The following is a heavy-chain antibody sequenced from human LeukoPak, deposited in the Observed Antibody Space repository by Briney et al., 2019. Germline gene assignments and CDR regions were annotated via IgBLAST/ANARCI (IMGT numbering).Heavy chain of an antibody. J-gene: IGHJ6*02. D-gene: IGHD3-10*01. CDR3: ARSSGAYGSGSYGYYGMCV. CDR1: GGTFTSYA. Sequence: SVKVSCKASGGTFTSYAISWVRQAPGQGLEWMGWIIPIIGIANYAQKFQGRVTITADKSTSTAYMELSSLRSEDTGVYYCARSSGAYGSGSYGYYGMCVWGQGTTVTVS. V-gene: IGHV1-69*10. CDR2: IIPIIGIA.